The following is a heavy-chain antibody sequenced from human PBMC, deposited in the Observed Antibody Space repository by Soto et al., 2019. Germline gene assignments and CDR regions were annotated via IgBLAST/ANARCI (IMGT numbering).Heavy chain of an antibody. CDR1: GYTFTSYG. CDR2: ISAYNGNT. CDR3: ARDLQDYIWGSYRFFDY. Sequence: ASVKVSCKASGYTFTSYGISWVRQAPGQGLEWMGWISAYNGNTNYAQKLQGRVTMTTDTSTSTAYMELRSLGSDDTAVYYCARDLQDYIWGSYRFFDYWGQGTLVTVSS. J-gene: IGHJ4*02. V-gene: IGHV1-18*01. D-gene: IGHD3-16*02.